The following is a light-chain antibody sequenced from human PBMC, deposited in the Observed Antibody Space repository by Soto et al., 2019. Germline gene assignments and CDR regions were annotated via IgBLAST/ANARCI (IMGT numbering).Light chain of an antibody. J-gene: IGKJ1*01. CDR1: QHIARY. CDR2: AAS. V-gene: IGKV1-39*01. Sequence: DFQMTQSPSSLSASVGDRVTITCRASQHIARYLNWYQQKPGKAPKFLIYAASTLQSGVPSRFSGSGSGTEFTLTLDSLQPEDFATYCCQQSFSAAWMFGYGAKVEV. CDR3: QQSFSAAWM.